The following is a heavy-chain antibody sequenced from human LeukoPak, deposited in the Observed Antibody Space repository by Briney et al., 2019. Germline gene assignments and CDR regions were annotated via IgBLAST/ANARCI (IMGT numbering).Heavy chain of an antibody. D-gene: IGHD3-16*01. Sequence: GGSLRLSCAASGFTFSSYGMHWVRQAPGKGLEWVALIWYDGSSKHYADSVRGRFTISRDNSKNTLYLQMNSLRAEDTAVYYCTTAHLLLRWYFDYWGQGTLVTVSS. V-gene: IGHV3-33*01. CDR2: IWYDGSSK. CDR3: TTAHLLLRWYFDY. CDR1: GFTFSSYG. J-gene: IGHJ4*02.